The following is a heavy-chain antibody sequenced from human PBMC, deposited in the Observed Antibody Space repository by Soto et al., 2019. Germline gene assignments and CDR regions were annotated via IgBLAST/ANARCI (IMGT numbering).Heavy chain of an antibody. D-gene: IGHD3-3*01. CDR1: GYTFSRHS. Sequence: QVQLVQSGAEVKKPGASVTVSCKASGYTFSRHSISGVRQAPGQGLEWMAWSGNTNYAQKFQGRLTLTTNPSTRTAYMELRSLRSDDTAVYYCARGADDFSSGYYYEYWGQGTLVTVSS. CDR2: SGNT. V-gene: IGHV1-18*04. CDR3: ARGADDFSSGYYYEY. J-gene: IGHJ4*02.